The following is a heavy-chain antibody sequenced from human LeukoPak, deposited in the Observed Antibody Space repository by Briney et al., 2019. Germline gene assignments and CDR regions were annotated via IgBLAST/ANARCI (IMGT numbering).Heavy chain of an antibody. J-gene: IGHJ4*02. CDR2: ISSSGSTI. CDR1: GFTFSSYE. V-gene: IGHV3-48*03. D-gene: IGHD6-19*01. Sequence: GGSLRLSCAASGFTFSSYEMNWVRQALGKGLEWVSYISSSGSTIYYADSVKGRFTISRDNAKNSLYLQMNSLRAEDTAVYYCARENTAGIENWGQGTLVTVSS. CDR3: ARENTAGIEN.